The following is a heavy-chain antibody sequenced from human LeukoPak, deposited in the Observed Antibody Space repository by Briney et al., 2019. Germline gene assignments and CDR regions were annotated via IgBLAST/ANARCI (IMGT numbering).Heavy chain of an antibody. V-gene: IGHV1-46*01. CDR1: GYTFTSYY. CDR2: INPSGGST. Sequence: ASVKVSCKASGYTFTSYYMHWVRQAPGQGLEWMGIINPSGGSTSYAQKFQGRVTMTRDMSTSTVYMEPSGLRSEDTAVYYCARSYYDFWSGDYYYMDVWGKGTTVTVSS. CDR3: ARSYYDFWSGDYYYMDV. D-gene: IGHD3-3*01. J-gene: IGHJ6*03.